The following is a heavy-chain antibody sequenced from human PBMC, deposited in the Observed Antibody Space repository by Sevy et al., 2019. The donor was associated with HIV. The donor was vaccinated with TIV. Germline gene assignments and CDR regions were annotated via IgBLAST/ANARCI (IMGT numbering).Heavy chain of an antibody. D-gene: IGHD2-2*01. CDR1: GYTFTSYG. J-gene: IGHJ6*02. CDR2: ISAYNGNT. V-gene: IGHV1-18*01. Sequence: ASVKVSCKASGYTFTSYGISWVRQAPGQGLEWMGWISAYNGNTNNAQKLQGRVTMTTDTSTGTAYMELRSPRSDDTAEYYCPTDGDIIVVPAAINYYYYGMDVWGQGTTVTVSS. CDR3: PTDGDIIVVPAAINYYYYGMDV.